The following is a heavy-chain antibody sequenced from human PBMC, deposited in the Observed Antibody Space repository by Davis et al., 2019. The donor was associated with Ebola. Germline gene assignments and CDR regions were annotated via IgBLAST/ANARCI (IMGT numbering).Heavy chain of an antibody. J-gene: IGHJ6*02. Sequence: ASVKVSCKASGYIFTSNDINWVRQATGQGLEWMGWMNPNSGNTGYAQKFQGRVTMTRNTSISTAYMELSSLRSEDTAVYYCARGIVNFDWLSNYYYYYGMDVWGQGTTVTVSS. CDR1: GYIFTSND. CDR3: ARGIVNFDWLSNYYYYYGMDV. CDR2: MNPNSGNT. D-gene: IGHD3-9*01. V-gene: IGHV1-8*01.